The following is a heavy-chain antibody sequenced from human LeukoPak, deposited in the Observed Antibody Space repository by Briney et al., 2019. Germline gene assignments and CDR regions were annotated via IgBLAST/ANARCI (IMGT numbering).Heavy chain of an antibody. D-gene: IGHD3-10*01. J-gene: IGHJ5*02. Sequence: KPSETLSLTCTVSGGSISSGSYYWSWIRQPAGKGLEWIGRIYTSGSTNYNPSLKSRVTMSVDTSKNQFSLKLSSVTAADTAVYYCARDQLWFGELLGFDPWGQGTLVTVSS. CDR1: GGSISSGSYY. CDR3: ARDQLWFGELLGFDP. V-gene: IGHV4-61*02. CDR2: IYTSGST.